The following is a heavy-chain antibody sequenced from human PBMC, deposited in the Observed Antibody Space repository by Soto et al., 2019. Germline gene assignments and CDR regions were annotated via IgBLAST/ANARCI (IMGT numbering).Heavy chain of an antibody. CDR3: ARGVAGSGFDL. V-gene: IGHV6-1*01. J-gene: IGHJ4*02. D-gene: IGHD6-19*01. CDR2: TYYRSNWRH. Sequence: SQTLSLTCAISGDSVSSNTAAWNWIRSSPSRGFEWLGRTYYRSNWRHDYAVSVKSRITVNPDTSKNHFSLQLNSVTPDDTAVYYCARGVAGSGFDLWGQGTLVTSPQ. CDR1: GDSVSSNTAA.